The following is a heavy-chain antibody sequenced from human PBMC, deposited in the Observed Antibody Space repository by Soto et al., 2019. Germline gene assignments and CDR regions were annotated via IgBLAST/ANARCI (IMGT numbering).Heavy chain of an antibody. Sequence: GGSLRLSCAASGFTFSSYSMNWVRQAPGKGLEWVSYISSSSSTIYYADSVKGRFTISRDNAKNSLYLQMSSLRAEDTAVYFCARDCSGGSCYPGMDVWGQGTTVTVSS. V-gene: IGHV3-48*01. CDR3: ARDCSGGSCYPGMDV. CDR1: GFTFSSYS. D-gene: IGHD2-15*01. CDR2: ISSSSSTI. J-gene: IGHJ6*02.